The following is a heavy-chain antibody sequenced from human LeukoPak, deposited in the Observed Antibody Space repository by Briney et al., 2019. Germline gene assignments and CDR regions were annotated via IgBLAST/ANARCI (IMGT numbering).Heavy chain of an antibody. Sequence: GASVKVSCKASGYSFTSYDINWVRQATGQGLEWMGWMNTNSGNTGYAQKFQGRVTMTRNTSISTAYMELSSLRSEDTAVYYCARGPLLYLGWFDPWGQGTLVTVFS. CDR1: GYSFTSYD. D-gene: IGHD3-3*01. CDR3: ARGPLLYLGWFDP. J-gene: IGHJ5*02. V-gene: IGHV1-8*01. CDR2: MNTNSGNT.